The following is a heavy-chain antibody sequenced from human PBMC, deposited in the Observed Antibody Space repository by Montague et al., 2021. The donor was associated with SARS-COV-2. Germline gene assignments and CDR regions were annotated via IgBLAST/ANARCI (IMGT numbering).Heavy chain of an antibody. V-gene: IGHV4-34*01. D-gene: IGHD1-26*01. CDR1: GGSFSGYY. J-gene: IGHJ3*02. CDR2: INHSGST. CDR3: AREGVGATTNDAFDI. Sequence: SETLSLTCAVYGGSFSGYYWSWIRQPPGKGLEWIGEINHSGSTNYNPSLKSRVTISVDTSKNPFSLKLSSVTAADTAVYYCAREGVGATTNDAFDIWGQGTMVTVSS.